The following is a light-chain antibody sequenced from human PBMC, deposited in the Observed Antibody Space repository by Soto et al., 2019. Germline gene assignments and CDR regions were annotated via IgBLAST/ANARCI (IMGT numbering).Light chain of an antibody. CDR1: QSVLYSSNNKNY. J-gene: IGKJ2*01. V-gene: IGKV4-1*01. Sequence: DIVMTQSPDSLAVSLGERATINCKSSQSVLYSSNNKNYLAWYQQKPGQPPKLLIYWASTRESGVPDRFSGSGSGTDFTLTISSLQAEDVAVYYSQQYYSTPYTFGQGTKVDIK. CDR2: WAS. CDR3: QQYYSTPYT.